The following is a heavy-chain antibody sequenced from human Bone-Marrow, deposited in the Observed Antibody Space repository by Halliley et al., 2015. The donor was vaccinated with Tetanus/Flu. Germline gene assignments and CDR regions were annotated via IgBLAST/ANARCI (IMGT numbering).Heavy chain of an antibody. CDR2: IYYSGST. Sequence: TLSLTCTVSGGSIKSGGYYLSWVRPHPREGLGWIGFIYYSGSTYYNPSLKSLVTISVDTSKKRLSLKLTSVTAADTAVYYCARGNYYYGSGAHFDYWGQGTLVTVSS. V-gene: IGHV4-31*01. CDR1: GGSIKSGGYY. D-gene: IGHD3-10*01. CDR3: ARGNYYYGSGAHFDY. J-gene: IGHJ4*02.